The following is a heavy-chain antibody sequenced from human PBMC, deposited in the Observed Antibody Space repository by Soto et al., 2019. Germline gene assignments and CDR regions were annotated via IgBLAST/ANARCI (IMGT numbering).Heavy chain of an antibody. V-gene: IGHV1-18*01. Sequence: QVQLVQSGAEVKKPGASVKVSCKASGYTLTSYGISWARQAPGQGLEWMGWISAYNGNTKYAQKLQGKVTMTTDTSTSTAYMELRSLRSDDTAVYYCAREGGYDYYYGMDVWGQGTTVTVSS. D-gene: IGHD5-12*01. CDR1: GYTLTSYG. J-gene: IGHJ6*02. CDR3: AREGGYDYYYGMDV. CDR2: ISAYNGNT.